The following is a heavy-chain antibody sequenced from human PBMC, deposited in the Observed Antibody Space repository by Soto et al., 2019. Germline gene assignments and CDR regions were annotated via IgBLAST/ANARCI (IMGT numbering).Heavy chain of an antibody. Sequence: QVQLQESGPGLVKPSGTLSLTCAVSGGSISSSNWWRWVRQPPGKGLEWIGEIYHSGSTNYNPSLKSRVTTAVDKSKKQFSLKLSSVTAADTAVYYCARSYDSRVRYGAFDIWGQGTMVTVSS. D-gene: IGHD3-22*01. CDR1: GGSISSSNW. J-gene: IGHJ3*02. CDR3: ARSYDSRVRYGAFDI. CDR2: IYHSGST. V-gene: IGHV4-4*02.